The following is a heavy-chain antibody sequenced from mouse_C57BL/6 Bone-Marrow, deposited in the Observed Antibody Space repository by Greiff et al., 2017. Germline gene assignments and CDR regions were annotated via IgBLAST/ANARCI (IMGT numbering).Heavy chain of an antibody. CDR1: GYTFTSYG. V-gene: IGHV1-81*01. J-gene: IGHJ4*01. CDR2: IYPRSGNT. Sequence: VQLQQSGAELARPGASVKLSCKASGYTFTSYGISWVKQRTGQGLEWIGEIYPRSGNTYYNEKFKGKGTRTADKSSSTAYMELRSLTSEDSAVYFCARALYGYDYYAMDYWGQGTSVTVSS. D-gene: IGHD2-2*01. CDR3: ARALYGYDYYAMDY.